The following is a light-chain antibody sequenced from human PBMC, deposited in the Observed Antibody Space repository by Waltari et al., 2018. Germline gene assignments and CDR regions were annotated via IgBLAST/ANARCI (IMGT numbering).Light chain of an antibody. Sequence: SSELTQDPAVSVALGQTVRITCQGDTLRSYYASWYQQKPGQAPVLVLYGKNNRPSGIPDRFSGSSSGNTASLTITGAQAEDEADYYCNSRDTSDNHRVFGGGTKLSVL. J-gene: IGLJ2*01. V-gene: IGLV3-19*01. CDR1: TLRSYY. CDR2: GKN. CDR3: NSRDTSDNHRV.